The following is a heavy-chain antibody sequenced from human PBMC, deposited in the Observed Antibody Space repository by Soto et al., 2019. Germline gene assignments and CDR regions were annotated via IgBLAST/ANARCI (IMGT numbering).Heavy chain of an antibody. V-gene: IGHV4-31*03. D-gene: IGHD2-2*01. Sequence: SETLSLTCTVSGGSISRGGYYLSWILQHPGKDLEWIGYIYYSESTYYNPSLKSRVTISVDTSKNQFSLKLSSVTAADMAVYYCVRGRARQHNWFAPWAQRTLVLVS. CDR2: IYYSEST. CDR3: VRGRARQHNWFAP. J-gene: IGHJ5*02. CDR1: GGSISRGGYY.